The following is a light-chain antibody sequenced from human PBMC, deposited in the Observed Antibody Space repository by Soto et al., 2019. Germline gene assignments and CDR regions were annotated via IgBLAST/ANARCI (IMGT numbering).Light chain of an antibody. V-gene: IGLV2-8*01. Sequence: QSALTQPPSASGSPGQSVTISCTGTSSDVGAYNYVSWYQQHPGKAPKLMIFEVSKRPSGVPDRFSGSKSGNTASLTVSGLQADDEADYYYCSSQGTNKFFIFGGGTKLTVL. CDR3: CSSQGTNKFFI. J-gene: IGLJ2*01. CDR1: SSDVGAYNY. CDR2: EVS.